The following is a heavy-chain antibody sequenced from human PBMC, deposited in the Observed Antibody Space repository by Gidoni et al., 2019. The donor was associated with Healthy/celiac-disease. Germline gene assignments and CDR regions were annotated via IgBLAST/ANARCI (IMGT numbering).Heavy chain of an antibody. CDR2: ISYDGSNK. Sequence: QVQLVESGGGVVQPGRSLRLSCAASGFTFSSYGMHWVRQPPGKGLEWVAVISYDGSNKYYADSVKGRFTISRDNSKNTLYLQMNSLRAEDTAVYYCAKDVRAVAHLFDYWGQGTLVTVSS. V-gene: IGHV3-30*18. D-gene: IGHD6-19*01. CDR3: AKDVRAVAHLFDY. CDR1: GFTFSSYG. J-gene: IGHJ4*02.